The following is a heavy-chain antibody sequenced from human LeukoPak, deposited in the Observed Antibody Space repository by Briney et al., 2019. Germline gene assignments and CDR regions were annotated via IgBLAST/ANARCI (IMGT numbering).Heavy chain of an antibody. J-gene: IGHJ4*02. CDR2: IYHSGST. D-gene: IGHD4-17*01. CDR1: GYSISSGYY. Sequence: SETLSLTCAVSGYSISSGYYWGWIRQPPGKGLEWIGSIYHSGSTYYNPSLKSRVTISVDTSKNQFSLKLSSVTAADTAVYYCAADGANGDYDYWGQGTLVTVSS. V-gene: IGHV4-38-2*01. CDR3: AADGANGDYDY.